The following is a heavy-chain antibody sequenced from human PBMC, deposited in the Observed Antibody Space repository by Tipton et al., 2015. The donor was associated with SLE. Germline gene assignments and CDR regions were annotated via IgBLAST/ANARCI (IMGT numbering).Heavy chain of an antibody. Sequence: TLSLTCTVSGGSISSYYWSWIRQPPGKGLEWIGYIYYSGSTNYNPSLKSRVTISVDTSKNQFSLKLSSVTAADTAVYYCARKLKAYYFDYWGQGTLVTVSS. V-gene: IGHV4-59*08. CDR3: ARKLKAYYFDY. CDR1: GGSISSYY. CDR2: IYYSGST. J-gene: IGHJ4*02.